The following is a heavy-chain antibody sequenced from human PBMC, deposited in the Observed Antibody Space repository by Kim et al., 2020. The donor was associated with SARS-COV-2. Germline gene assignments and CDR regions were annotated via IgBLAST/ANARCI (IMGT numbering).Heavy chain of an antibody. J-gene: IGHJ4*02. CDR3: AKEGYYGSGSYPDY. CDR2: VSYDGSNK. D-gene: IGHD3-10*01. Sequence: GGSLRLSCAASGFTFSSYGMHWVRQTPGKGLEWVAVVSYDGSNKYYADSVKGRFTISRDNSKNTLYLQMDSLRAEDTAVYYCAKEGYYGSGSYPDYWGQGTLVTVSS. CDR1: GFTFSSYG. V-gene: IGHV3-30*18.